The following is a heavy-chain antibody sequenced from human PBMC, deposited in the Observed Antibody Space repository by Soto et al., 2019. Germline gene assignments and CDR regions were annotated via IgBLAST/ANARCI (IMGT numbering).Heavy chain of an antibody. CDR2: ISSNSAYI. Sequence: GGSLRLSCAASGFTFRGFTMNWVRQSPGKGLEWVSTISSNSAYIYYTDALRGRFTISRDNAKNSLHLQMNSLRAEDTAVYYCTRDASRDSSARGWFDPWGPGTLVPVPS. V-gene: IGHV3-21*01. D-gene: IGHD6-13*01. CDR3: TRDASRDSSARGWFDP. J-gene: IGHJ5*02. CDR1: GFTFRGFT.